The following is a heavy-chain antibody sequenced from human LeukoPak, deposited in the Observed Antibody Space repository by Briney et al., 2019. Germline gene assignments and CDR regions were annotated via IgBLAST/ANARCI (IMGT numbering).Heavy chain of an antibody. CDR3: ARDLLAYCGGDCYSIDP. CDR2: INPNSGGT. V-gene: IGHV1-2*02. J-gene: IGHJ5*02. D-gene: IGHD2-21*01. Sequence: ASVKVSCKASGYTFTGYYMRWVRQAPGQGLEWMGWINPNSGGTNYAQKFQGRVTMTGDTSISTAYMELSRLRSDDTAVYYCARDLLAYCGGDCYSIDPWGQGTLVTVSS. CDR1: GYTFTGYY.